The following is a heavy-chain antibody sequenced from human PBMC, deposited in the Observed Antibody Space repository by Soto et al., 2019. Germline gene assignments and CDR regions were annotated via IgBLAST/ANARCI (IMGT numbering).Heavy chain of an antibody. V-gene: IGHV3-66*01. CDR2: IYSGGST. Sequence: EVQLVESGGGLVQPGGSLRLSCAASGFTVSSNYLSGVRQAPGKGLEWVSVIYSGGSTYYADSVKGRFTISRDNSKNTLYLQMNTLRVEDTAVYYCAKQRGGYDRDFDYWGQGTLVTVSS. J-gene: IGHJ4*02. D-gene: IGHD5-12*01. CDR1: GFTVSSNY. CDR3: AKQRGGYDRDFDY.